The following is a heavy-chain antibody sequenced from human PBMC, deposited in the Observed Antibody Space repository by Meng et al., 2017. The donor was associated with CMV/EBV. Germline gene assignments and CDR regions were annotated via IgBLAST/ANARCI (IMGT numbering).Heavy chain of an antibody. CDR3: ARERGRMIVVARGFDAFDI. V-gene: IGHV4-59*01. J-gene: IGHJ3*02. D-gene: IGHD3-22*01. CDR2: IYYSGST. Sequence: SETLSLTCTVSGGSISSYYWSWIRQPPGKGLEWIGYIYYSGSTNYNPSLKSRVTISVDTSKNQFSLKLSSVTAADTAVYYCARERGRMIVVARGFDAFDIWGQGTMVTVSS. CDR1: GGSISSYY.